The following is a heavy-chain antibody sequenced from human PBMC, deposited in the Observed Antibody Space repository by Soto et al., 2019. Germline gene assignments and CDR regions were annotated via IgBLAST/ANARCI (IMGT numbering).Heavy chain of an antibody. CDR3: ATGGHNDGYNFYHGMDV. CDR1: GGIFTNNA. J-gene: IGHJ6*02. D-gene: IGHD3-16*01. V-gene: IGHV1-69*01. CDR2: VIPLFDTA. Sequence: QVQVVQSGAEVTKPGSSVKVSCKVSGGIFTNNAISWVRQAPGQGLEWLGGVIPLFDTAYYAQIFRGRLRISADGATTTSYMELRGLTSADTAVYFCATGGHNDGYNFYHGMDVWGQGTTVTVS.